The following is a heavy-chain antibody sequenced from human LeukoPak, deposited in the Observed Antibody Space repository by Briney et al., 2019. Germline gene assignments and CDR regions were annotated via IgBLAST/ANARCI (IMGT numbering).Heavy chain of an antibody. CDR3: ASSYSSSWQYYYYYMDV. CDR1: GFTFSSYA. J-gene: IGHJ6*03. Sequence: GGSLRLSCAASGFTFSSYAMHWVRQAPGKGLEWVAVISYDGSNKYYADSVKGRFTISRDNAKNSLYLQMNSLRAEDTAVYYCASSYSSSWQYYYYYMDVWGKGTTVTVSS. V-gene: IGHV3-30*04. CDR2: ISYDGSNK. D-gene: IGHD6-13*01.